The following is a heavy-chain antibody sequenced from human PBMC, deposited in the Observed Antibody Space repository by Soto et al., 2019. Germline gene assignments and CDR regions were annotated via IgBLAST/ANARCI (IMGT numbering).Heavy chain of an antibody. J-gene: IGHJ6*02. CDR3: ARPTDYHYGMEV. CDR1: GYNFHTYW. CDR2: IYPHDSDT. D-gene: IGHD4-17*01. Sequence: GESLKISCEGSGYNFHTYWIAWVRQMPGKGLEWMGFIYPHDSDTIYSPSFRGRVTISADKPINTAYLQWTSLKASDTAMYYCARPTDYHYGMEVWGQGTTVTVSS. V-gene: IGHV5-51*01.